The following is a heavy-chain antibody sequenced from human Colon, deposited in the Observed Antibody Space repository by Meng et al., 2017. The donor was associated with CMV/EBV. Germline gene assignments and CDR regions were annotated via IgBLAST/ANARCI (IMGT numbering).Heavy chain of an antibody. CDR2: IGHEGNNI. Sequence: QLLLVESGGGVVHPGGSLRLSCATSGFRFSASGMHWVRQAPGKGLEWVAFIGHEGNNINYGDSVKGRFTISRDNSKNTVSLQMNSLRPEDTAVYYCAKDLWYSFDYWGQGILVTVSS. D-gene: IGHD2-21*01. CDR1: GFRFSASG. J-gene: IGHJ4*02. CDR3: AKDLWYSFDY. V-gene: IGHV3-30*02.